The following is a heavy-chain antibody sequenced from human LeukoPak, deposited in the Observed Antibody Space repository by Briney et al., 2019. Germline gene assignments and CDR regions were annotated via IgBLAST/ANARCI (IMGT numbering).Heavy chain of an antibody. J-gene: IGHJ6*02. Sequence: GGSLRLSCAASGFTFSSYSMNWVRQAPGKGLEWVSSISSSSSYICYADSVQGRFTVSRDNAKNSLYLQMNSLRAEDTAVYYCARDWDRSGYSYGYLYYYGMDVWGQGTTVTVSS. D-gene: IGHD5-18*01. CDR3: ARDWDRSGYSYGYLYYYGMDV. V-gene: IGHV3-21*01. CDR2: ISSSSSYI. CDR1: GFTFSSYS.